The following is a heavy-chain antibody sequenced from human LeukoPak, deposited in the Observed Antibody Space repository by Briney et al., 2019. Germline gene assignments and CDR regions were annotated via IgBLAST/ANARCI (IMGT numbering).Heavy chain of an antibody. D-gene: IGHD1-26*01. Sequence: GRSLRLSCAASGFTFSSYGMHWVRQAPGKGLEWVAVIWYDGSNKYYADSVKGRFTISRDNSKNTLYLQMNSLRAEDTAVYYCARDGSRGGNYFDYWGQGTLVTVSS. CDR3: ARDGSRGGNYFDY. J-gene: IGHJ4*02. CDR1: GFTFSSYG. CDR2: IWYDGSNK. V-gene: IGHV3-33*01.